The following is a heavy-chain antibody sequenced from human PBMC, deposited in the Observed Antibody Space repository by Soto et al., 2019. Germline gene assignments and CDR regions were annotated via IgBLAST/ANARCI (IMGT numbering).Heavy chain of an antibody. CDR3: ARLLGIVANPFDY. Sequence: PSETLSLTCTVSGGSISSSSYYWGWIRQPPGKGLEWIGSIYYSGSTYYNPSLKSRVTISVDTSKNQFSLKLSSVTAADTAVYYCARLLGIVANPFDYWGQGTLVTAPQ. J-gene: IGHJ4*02. CDR2: IYYSGST. D-gene: IGHD5-12*01. CDR1: GGSISSSSYY. V-gene: IGHV4-39*01.